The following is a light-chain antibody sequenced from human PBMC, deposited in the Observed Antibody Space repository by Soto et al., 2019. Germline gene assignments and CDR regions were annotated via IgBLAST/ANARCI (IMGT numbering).Light chain of an antibody. CDR3: QQYGSSVYT. V-gene: IGKV3-20*01. CDR2: GAS. J-gene: IGKJ2*01. CDR1: QSVSNNY. Sequence: EIVLTQSPGTLSLSPGERATLSCRASQSVSNNYLAWYQKKPGQAPRLLIYGASNRATGVPARFSGSGSGTDFTLTISRREPEDFAVYYCQQYGSSVYTFGQGTVLEIK.